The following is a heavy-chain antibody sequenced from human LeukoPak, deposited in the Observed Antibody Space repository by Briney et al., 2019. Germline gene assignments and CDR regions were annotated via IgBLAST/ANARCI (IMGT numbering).Heavy chain of an antibody. CDR1: GFTFSSYA. CDR3: AKEWSEGDDYDFWSGPFDY. V-gene: IGHV3-23*01. J-gene: IGHJ4*02. Sequence: GGSLRLSCATSGFTFSSYAMSWVRQAPGKGLEWVSAISGSGGSTYYADSVKGRFTISRDNSKNTLYLQMNSLRAEDTAVYYCAKEWSEGDDYDFWSGPFDYWGQGTLVTVSS. CDR2: ISGSGGST. D-gene: IGHD3-3*01.